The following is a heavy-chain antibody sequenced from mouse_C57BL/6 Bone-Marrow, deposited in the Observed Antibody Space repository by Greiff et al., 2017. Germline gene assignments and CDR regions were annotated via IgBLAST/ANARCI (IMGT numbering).Heavy chain of an antibody. J-gene: IGHJ3*01. D-gene: IGHD1-1*01. V-gene: IGHV5-12*01. Sequence: EVQLVESGGGLVQPGGSLKLSCAASGFTFSDYYMYWVRQTPEKRLEWVAYISNGGGSTYYPDTVKGRFTISRDNAKNTLYLQMSRLKSEDTAMYYCARLNYYGSGAYWGQGTLVTVSA. CDR1: GFTFSDYY. CDR3: ARLNYYGSGAY. CDR2: ISNGGGST.